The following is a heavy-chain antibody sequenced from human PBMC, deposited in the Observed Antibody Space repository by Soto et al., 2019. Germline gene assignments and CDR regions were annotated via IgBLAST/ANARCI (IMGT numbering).Heavy chain of an antibody. J-gene: IGHJ4*02. V-gene: IGHV3-30-3*01. D-gene: IGHD3-22*01. CDR1: GFTFSSYA. Sequence: QVQLVESGGGVVQPGRSLRLSCAASGFTFSSYAMHWVRQAPGKGLEWVAVISYDGSNKYYADSVKGRFTISRDNSKNTVDLQMNSLRAEDTAVYYCARVFEAGIVVALGAFDYWGQGTLVTVSS. CDR3: ARVFEAGIVVALGAFDY. CDR2: ISYDGSNK.